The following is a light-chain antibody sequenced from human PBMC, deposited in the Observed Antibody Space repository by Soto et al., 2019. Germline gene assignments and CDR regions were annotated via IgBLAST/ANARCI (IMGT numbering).Light chain of an antibody. CDR2: DPS. J-gene: IGKJ2*01. CDR3: QQYDNLPGYT. Sequence: DIQMTQSPSSLSASVGDRVTITCQASQAISNYLNWYQQKPGKAPKLLIYDPSNLETGVPSRFSGSGSGTDFTFAISSLQPEDIATYYCQQYDNLPGYTFGQGTKLEIK. CDR1: QAISNY. V-gene: IGKV1-33*01.